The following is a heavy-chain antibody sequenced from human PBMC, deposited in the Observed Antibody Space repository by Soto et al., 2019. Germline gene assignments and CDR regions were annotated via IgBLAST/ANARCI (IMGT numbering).Heavy chain of an antibody. V-gene: IGHV3-23*01. CDR1: GFPFGPST. J-gene: IGHJ4*02. Sequence: EVQLLESGGGLVQPGGSLRLSCGVSGFPFGPSTMSWVRQAPGKGLEWVSTISVSVGSTYYADSVQGRFTVSSDISDNTLFLQMTSLTAEDTAVYFCAKRDVPDSRSNACFYDHWGRGVLVTVSS. CDR2: ISVSVGST. D-gene: IGHD2-21*02. CDR3: AKRDVPDSRSNACFYDH.